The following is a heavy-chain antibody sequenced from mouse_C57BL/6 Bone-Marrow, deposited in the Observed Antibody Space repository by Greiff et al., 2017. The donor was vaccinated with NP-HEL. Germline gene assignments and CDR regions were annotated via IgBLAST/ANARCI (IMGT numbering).Heavy chain of an antibody. Sequence: QVQLKESGPELVKPGASVKISCKASGYAFSSSWMNWVKQRPGKGLEWIGRIYPGDGDTNYNGKFKGKATLTADKSSSTAYMQLSSLTSEDSAVYFCARWWLLPAWFAYWGQGTLVTVSA. J-gene: IGHJ3*01. CDR1: GYAFSSSW. CDR2: IYPGDGDT. D-gene: IGHD2-3*01. V-gene: IGHV1-82*01. CDR3: ARWWLLPAWFAY.